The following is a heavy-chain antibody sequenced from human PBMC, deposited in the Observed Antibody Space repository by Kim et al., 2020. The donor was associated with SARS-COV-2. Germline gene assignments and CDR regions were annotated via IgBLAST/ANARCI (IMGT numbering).Heavy chain of an antibody. V-gene: IGHV2-70*01. CDR3: ARIAVAGRYGMDV. Sequence: YSTSLKTRLTISKDTSKNQVVLTMTNMDPVDTATYYCARIAVAGRYGMDVWGQGTTVTVSS. J-gene: IGHJ6*02. D-gene: IGHD6-19*01.